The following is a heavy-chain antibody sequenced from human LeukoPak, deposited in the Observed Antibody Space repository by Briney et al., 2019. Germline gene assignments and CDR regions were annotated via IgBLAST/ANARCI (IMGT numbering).Heavy chain of an antibody. CDR2: ISYEGSNK. CDR1: GFTFSSYA. Sequence: GGSLRLSCAASGFTFSSYAMHWVRQAPGKGLEWVAGISYEGSNKYYADSVKGRFTISRDNSKNTLYLQMNSLRAEDTAVYYCARGSHYYDSSGYLRGDYFDYWGQGTLVTVSS. CDR3: ARGSHYYDSSGYLRGDYFDY. J-gene: IGHJ4*02. D-gene: IGHD3-22*01. V-gene: IGHV3-30-3*01.